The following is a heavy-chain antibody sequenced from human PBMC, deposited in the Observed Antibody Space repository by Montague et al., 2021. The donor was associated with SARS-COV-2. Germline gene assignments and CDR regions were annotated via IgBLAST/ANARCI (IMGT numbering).Heavy chain of an antibody. CDR1: GFTFSAYW. CDR3: ARVVSNGWTFDY. CDR2: ISHDGSDE. J-gene: IGHJ4*02. Sequence: SLRLSCAASGFTFSAYWMTWVRQAPGKGLEWVASISHDGSDEYSVDSVKGRFTISRDNAKSSLYLQMNSLRAEDTAVSYCARVVSNGWTFDYWGQGTLVTVSS. V-gene: IGHV3-7*03. D-gene: IGHD6-19*01.